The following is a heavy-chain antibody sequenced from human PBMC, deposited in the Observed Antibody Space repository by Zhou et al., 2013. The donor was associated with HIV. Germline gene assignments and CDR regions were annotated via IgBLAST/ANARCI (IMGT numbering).Heavy chain of an antibody. D-gene: IGHD6-19*01. CDR1: GYTFTDYG. V-gene: IGHV1-18*01. Sequence: QVQLMQSGAEVKKPGASVKLSCEASGYTFTDYGVIWVRQAPGQGLEWMGWISSYRGHTNYAQKLQGRVSVTTDTSTNTAYMELRSLRSDDTAVYYCARALSTRWIGGGFYYMDVWGKGTTVHRLL. CDR3: ARALSTRWIGGGFYYMDV. CDR2: ISSYRGHT. J-gene: IGHJ6*03.